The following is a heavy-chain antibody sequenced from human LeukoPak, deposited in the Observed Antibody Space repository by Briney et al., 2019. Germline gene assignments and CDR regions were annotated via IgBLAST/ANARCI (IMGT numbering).Heavy chain of an antibody. CDR3: ARQVTYYYDSSGLSGWFDP. CDR1: GGSISSYY. V-gene: IGHV4-59*08. Sequence: SETLSLTCTVSGGSISSYYWSWIRQPPGKGLEWIGYIYYSGSTNYNPSLKSRVTISVDTSKNQFSLKLSSVTAADTAVYYCARQVTYYYDSSGLSGWFDPWGQGTLVTVSS. D-gene: IGHD3-22*01. CDR2: IYYSGST. J-gene: IGHJ5*02.